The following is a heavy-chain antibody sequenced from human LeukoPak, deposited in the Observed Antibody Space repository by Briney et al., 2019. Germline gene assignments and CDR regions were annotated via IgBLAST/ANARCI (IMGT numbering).Heavy chain of an antibody. CDR1: GFTFSSYG. Sequence: GGSLRLSCAASGFTFSSYGMHWVRQAPGKGLEWVAFIRYDGSNKYYADSVKGRFTISRDNSKNTLYLQMNSLRAEDTAVYYCAKDQLELHEVDYWGQGTLVTVSS. D-gene: IGHD1-7*01. CDR3: AKDQLELHEVDY. V-gene: IGHV3-30*02. J-gene: IGHJ4*02. CDR2: IRYDGSNK.